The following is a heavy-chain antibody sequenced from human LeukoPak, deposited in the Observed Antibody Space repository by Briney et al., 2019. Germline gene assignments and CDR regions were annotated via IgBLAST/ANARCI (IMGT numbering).Heavy chain of an antibody. CDR2: FDPEDGET. CDR1: GYTLTELS. Sequence: ASVKVSCKVSGYTLTELSMHWVRQAPGKGLEWMGGFDPEDGETIYAQKFQGRVTMTEDTSTDTAYMELSSLRSEDTAVYYCATDPRGIAAAGIGDYWAREPWSPSPQ. V-gene: IGHV1-24*01. CDR3: ATDPRGIAAAGIGDY. D-gene: IGHD6-13*01. J-gene: IGHJ4*02.